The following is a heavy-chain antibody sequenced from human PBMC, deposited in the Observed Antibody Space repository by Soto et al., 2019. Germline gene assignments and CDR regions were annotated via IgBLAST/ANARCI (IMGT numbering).Heavy chain of an antibody. CDR3: ARDLGYYGSGSYYQD. J-gene: IGHJ4*02. CDR1: GGSFSGYY. CDR2: INHSGST. Sequence: SETLSLTCAVYGGSFSGYYWSWIRQPPGKGLEWIGEINHSGSTNYNPSLKSRVTISVDTSKNQFSLKLSSVTAADTAVYYCARDLGYYGSGSYYQDWGQGTLVTVSS. V-gene: IGHV4-34*01. D-gene: IGHD3-10*01.